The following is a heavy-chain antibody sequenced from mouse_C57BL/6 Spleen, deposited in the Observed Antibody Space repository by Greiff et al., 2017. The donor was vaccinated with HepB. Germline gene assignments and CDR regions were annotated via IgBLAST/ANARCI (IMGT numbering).Heavy chain of an antibody. CDR3: ARHLGEGFYFDY. V-gene: IGHV5-12*01. J-gene: IGHJ2*01. CDR1: GFTFSDYY. CDR2: ISNGGGST. D-gene: IGHD4-1*01. Sequence: EVQRVESGGGLVQPGGSLKLSCAASGFTFSDYYMYWVRQTPEKRLEWVAYISNGGGSTYYPDTVKGRFTISRDNAKNTLYLQMSRLKSEDTAMYYWARHLGEGFYFDYWGQGTTLTVSS.